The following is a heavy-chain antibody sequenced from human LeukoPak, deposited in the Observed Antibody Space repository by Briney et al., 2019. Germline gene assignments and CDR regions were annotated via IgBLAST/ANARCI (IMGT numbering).Heavy chain of an antibody. D-gene: IGHD2-15*01. CDR2: ISGSGGST. V-gene: IGHV3-23*01. Sequence: GGSLRLSCAASGFTFSSYAMSWVRQAPGKGLEWVSGISGSGGSTYYADSVKGRFTISRDNSKNTLYLQMNSLRAEDTAVHYCAKPAYCSGGSCYSIGYFDYWGQGTLVTVSS. CDR1: GFTFSSYA. J-gene: IGHJ4*02. CDR3: AKPAYCSGGSCYSIGYFDY.